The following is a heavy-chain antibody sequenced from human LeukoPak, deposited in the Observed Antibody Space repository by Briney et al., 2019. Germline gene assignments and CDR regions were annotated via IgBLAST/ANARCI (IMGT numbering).Heavy chain of an antibody. CDR2: IYPDDSDT. CDR1: GCSFTSYW. J-gene: IGHJ4*02. V-gene: IGHV5-51*01. Sequence: GESLKISCKASGCSFTSYWIAWVRQMPGKGLECMGIIYPDDSDTRYSPSFQGQVTISADKSISTAYLQWSSLKATDTAMYYCARHGSISGRRNFFDYWGQGILVTVSS. D-gene: IGHD6-6*01. CDR3: ARHGSISGRRNFFDY.